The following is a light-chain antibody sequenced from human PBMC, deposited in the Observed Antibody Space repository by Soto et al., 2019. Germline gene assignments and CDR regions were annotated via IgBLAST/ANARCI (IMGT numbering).Light chain of an antibody. CDR3: HQYNTWPFFT. CDR2: DAS. Sequence: EIVMTQSPATLSVSPGERVTLSCRASQSVSSYLAWYQQKPGQPPRLLIYDASIRATGIPARFSGSGSGTEFTLTVTSLQSEDFAIYYCHQYNTWPFFTFGPGTRVDI. J-gene: IGKJ3*01. CDR1: QSVSSY. V-gene: IGKV3-15*01.